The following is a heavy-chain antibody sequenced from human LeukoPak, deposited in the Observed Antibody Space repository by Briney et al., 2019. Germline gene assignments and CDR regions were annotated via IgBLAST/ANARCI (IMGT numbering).Heavy chain of an antibody. CDR1: GFTFSGYA. D-gene: IGHD6-13*01. CDR2: IGSSGSTI. Sequence: PGGSLRLSCAASGFTFSGYAMYWVRQAPGKGLEWVSYIGSSGSTIYYADSVKGRFTISRDNAENSLYLQMNSLRDEDTAVYYCARIRAYSSSWAMDYWGQGTLVTVSS. CDR3: ARIRAYSSSWAMDY. J-gene: IGHJ4*02. V-gene: IGHV3-48*02.